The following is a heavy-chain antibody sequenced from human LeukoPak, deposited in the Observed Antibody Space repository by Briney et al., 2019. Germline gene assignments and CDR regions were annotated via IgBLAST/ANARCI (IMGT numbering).Heavy chain of an antibody. D-gene: IGHD3-22*01. J-gene: IGHJ4*02. V-gene: IGHV3-23*01. CDR3: AKDYYDSSGHDD. CDR1: GFTFTSYD. CDR2: ISVGGDSA. Sequence: GGSLRLSCAASGFTFTSYDMSWVRQAPGKGLEWVSVISVGGDSAYYADSVKGRFTISRDNSKSTVYLQINSLRAEDTAVYYCAKDYYDSSGHDDWGQGTLVTVSS.